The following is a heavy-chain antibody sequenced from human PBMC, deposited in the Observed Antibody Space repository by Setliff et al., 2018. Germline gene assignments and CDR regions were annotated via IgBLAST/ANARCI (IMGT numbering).Heavy chain of an antibody. CDR3: ARLDDSSGYYSLDGDFQH. Sequence: GASVKVSCKASGYTFTSYDINWVRQATGQGLEWMGLMNPNSGNTGYAQKFQGGVTMTRNTSISTAYMELSSLRSEDTAVYYCARLDDSSGYYSLDGDFQHWGQGTLVTVSS. D-gene: IGHD3-22*01. J-gene: IGHJ1*01. CDR1: GYTFTSYD. CDR2: MNPNSGNT. V-gene: IGHV1-8*02.